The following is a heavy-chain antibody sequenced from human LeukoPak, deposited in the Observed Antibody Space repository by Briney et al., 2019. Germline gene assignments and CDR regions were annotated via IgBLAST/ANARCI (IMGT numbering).Heavy chain of an antibody. D-gene: IGHD3-22*01. V-gene: IGHV4-59*11. J-gene: IGHJ4*02. CDR2: IYYSGST. CDR3: ARAREDYYDSSGYYWGFGYDY. Sequence: PSETLSLTCTVSGGSISSHYWSWIRQPPGKGLEWIGYIYYSGSTNYNPSLKSRVTISVDTSKNQFSLKLSSVTAADPAVYYCARAREDYYDSSGYYWGFGYDYWGQGTLVTVSS. CDR1: GGSISSHY.